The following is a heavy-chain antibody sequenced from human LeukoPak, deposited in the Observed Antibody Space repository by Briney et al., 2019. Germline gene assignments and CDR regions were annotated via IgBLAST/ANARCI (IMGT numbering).Heavy chain of an antibody. J-gene: IGHJ4*02. CDR2: ISSSSYI. D-gene: IGHD6-6*01. CDR1: GFTFSSYS. Sequence: GGSLRLSCAASGFTFSSYSMNWVRQAPGKGLEWVSSISSSSYIYYADSVKGRFTISRDNAKNSLYLQMNSLRAEDTAVYYCARDYPYSSSPFDYWGQGTLVTVSS. CDR3: ARDYPYSSSPFDY. V-gene: IGHV3-21*01.